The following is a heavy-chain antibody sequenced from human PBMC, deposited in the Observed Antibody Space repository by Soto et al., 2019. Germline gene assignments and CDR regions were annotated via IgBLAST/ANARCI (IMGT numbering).Heavy chain of an antibody. Sequence: GALRLSCAASGFTFSSYSMNWVLQAPGKGLEWVSYISSSSSTIYYADSVKGRFTISRDNAKNSLYLQMNSLRDEDTAVYYCARDVSSWFYYYYYGMDVWGQGTTVTVSS. D-gene: IGHD6-13*01. J-gene: IGHJ6*02. V-gene: IGHV3-48*02. CDR2: ISSSSSTI. CDR1: GFTFSSYS. CDR3: ARDVSSWFYYYYYGMDV.